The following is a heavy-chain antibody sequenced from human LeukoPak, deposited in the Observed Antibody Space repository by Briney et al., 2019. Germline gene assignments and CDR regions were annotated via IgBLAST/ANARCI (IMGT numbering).Heavy chain of an antibody. CDR2: INAGNGNT. CDR1: GYTFTSYA. J-gene: IGHJ6*02. V-gene: IGHV1-3*01. D-gene: IGHD6-19*01. CDR3: ARKAVAGTDYYYYGMDV. Sequence: ASVKVSCKASGYTFTSYAMHWVRQVPGQRLEWMGWINAGNGNTKYSQKFQGRVTITRDTSASTAYMELSSLRSEDTAVYYCARKAVAGTDYYYYGMDVWGQGTTVTVSS.